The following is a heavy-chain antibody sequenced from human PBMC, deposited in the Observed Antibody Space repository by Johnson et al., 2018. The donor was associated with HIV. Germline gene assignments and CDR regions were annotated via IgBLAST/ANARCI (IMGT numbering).Heavy chain of an antibody. D-gene: IGHD1-26*01. CDR2: INWNGGST. J-gene: IGHJ3*01. CDR3: AREIGWELHDGAFDV. Sequence: VQLVESGGDLVQPGGSLRLSCAASRFKFDDYGMSWVRQGPGKGLEWVSGINWNGGSTGYADSVKGRFIISRDNAKNSLYLQMNSLRAEDTALYYCAREIGWELHDGAFDVWGQGTMVTVSS. CDR1: RFKFDDYG. V-gene: IGHV3-20*04.